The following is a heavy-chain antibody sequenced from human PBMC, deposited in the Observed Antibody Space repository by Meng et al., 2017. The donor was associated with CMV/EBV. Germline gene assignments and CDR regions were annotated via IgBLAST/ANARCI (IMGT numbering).Heavy chain of an antibody. D-gene: IGHD3-10*01. CDR2: ISAYNGNT. J-gene: IGHJ3*02. CDR1: GYTFIDYG. Sequence: ASVKVSCKASGYTFIDYGISWVRQAPGQGLEWMGWISAYNGNTNYAQKFQGRVTMTTDTSTSTAYMELRSLRSDDTAIYYCARGVVRGPMPGAAFDIWGQGTMVTVSS. CDR3: ARGVVRGPMPGAAFDI. V-gene: IGHV1-18*01.